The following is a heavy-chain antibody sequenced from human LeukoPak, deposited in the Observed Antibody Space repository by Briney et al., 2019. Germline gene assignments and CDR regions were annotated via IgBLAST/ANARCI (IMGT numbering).Heavy chain of an antibody. J-gene: IGHJ5*02. D-gene: IGHD2-21*02. Sequence: ASVKVSCKASGYTFTGYYMHWVRQAPGQGLEWMGWINPNSGGTNYAQKFQGRVTMTRDTSISTAYMELSSLRSEDTAVYYCAGAGVVVTAAFDPWGQGTLVTVSS. CDR3: AGAGVVVTAAFDP. CDR2: INPNSGGT. V-gene: IGHV1-2*02. CDR1: GYTFTGYY.